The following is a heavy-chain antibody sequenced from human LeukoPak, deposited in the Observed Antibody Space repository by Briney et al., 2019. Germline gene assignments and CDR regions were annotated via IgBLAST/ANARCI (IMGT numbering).Heavy chain of an antibody. D-gene: IGHD1/OR15-1a*01. Sequence: GRSLRLSCAASGFTFTTFGIHWVRQAPGKGLEWVAAISPHGDIEYYTDSVKGRFTTSRDNSKNMIYLQMNSLRGEDSAVYYCAKINNNDDYWGQGNLVTVSS. CDR3: AKINNNDDY. V-gene: IGHV3-30*18. CDR1: GFTFTTFG. CDR2: ISPHGDIE. J-gene: IGHJ4*02.